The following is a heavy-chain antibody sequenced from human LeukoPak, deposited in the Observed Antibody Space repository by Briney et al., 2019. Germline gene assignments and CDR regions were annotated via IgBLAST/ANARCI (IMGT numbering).Heavy chain of an antibody. D-gene: IGHD3-9*01. Sequence: SVKVSCKASGGTFSSYAISWVRQALGQGLEWMGGIIPIFGTANYAQKFQGRVTITTDESTSTAYMELSSLRSEDTAVYYCAGDHYDILTGYSYYFDYWGQGTLVTVSS. CDR2: IIPIFGTA. CDR1: GGTFSSYA. J-gene: IGHJ4*02. V-gene: IGHV1-69*05. CDR3: AGDHYDILTGYSYYFDY.